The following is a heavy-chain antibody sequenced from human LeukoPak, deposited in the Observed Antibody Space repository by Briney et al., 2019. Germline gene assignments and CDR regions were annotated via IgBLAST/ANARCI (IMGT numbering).Heavy chain of an antibody. CDR2: INPAGGST. CDR1: GYTFTSYY. J-gene: IGHJ4*02. D-gene: IGHD3-22*01. V-gene: IGHV1-46*01. Sequence: ASVKVSCTASGYTFTSYYIHWVRQAPGQGLEWMGRINPAGGSTTYAQKFQGSRLTLTRDTSTSTVYMELSSLRSEDTAVYYCARGRGVHDSHTYDYFDYWGQGSLVTVSS. CDR3: ARGRGVHDSHTYDYFDY.